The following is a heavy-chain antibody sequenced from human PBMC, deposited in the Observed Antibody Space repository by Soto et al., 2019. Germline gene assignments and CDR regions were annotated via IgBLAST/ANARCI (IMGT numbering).Heavy chain of an antibody. D-gene: IGHD1-26*01. V-gene: IGHV4-39*01. CDR1: GGSISSSSYY. J-gene: IGHJ6*02. CDR2: IYYSGST. CDR3: ASLKGAMAHDYYYYYGMDV. Sequence: PSETLSLTCTVSGGSISSSSYYWGWIRQPPGKGLEWIGSIYYSGSTYYNPSLKSRVTISVDTSKNQFSLKLSSVTAADTAVYYCASLKGAMAHDYYYYYGMDVWGQGTTVTVS.